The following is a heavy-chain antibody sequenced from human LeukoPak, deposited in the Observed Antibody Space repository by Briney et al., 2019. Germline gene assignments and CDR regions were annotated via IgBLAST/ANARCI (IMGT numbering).Heavy chain of an antibody. CDR1: GGSISSYY. CDR2: IYYSGST. J-gene: IGHJ4*02. V-gene: IGHV4-59*01. CDR3: ARGALMYYYDSSGYSFDY. Sequence: PSETLSLTCTVSGGSISSYYWSWIRQPPGKGLEWIGYIYYSGSTNYNPSLKSRVTISVDTSKNQFTLKLSSVTAADTAVYYCARGALMYYYDSSGYSFDYWGQGTLVTVSS. D-gene: IGHD3-22*01.